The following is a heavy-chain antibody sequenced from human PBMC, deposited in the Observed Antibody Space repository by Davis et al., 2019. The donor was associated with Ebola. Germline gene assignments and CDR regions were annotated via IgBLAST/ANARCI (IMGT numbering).Heavy chain of an antibody. Sequence: SVKVSCKASGYTFTSYGISWVRQAPGQGLEWMGGIIPIFGTANYAQKFQGRVTITADESTSTAYMELSSLRSEDTAVYYCASDYGDYLGPPDYWGQGTLVTVSS. D-gene: IGHD4-17*01. V-gene: IGHV1-69*13. CDR1: GYTFTSYG. CDR2: IIPIFGTA. J-gene: IGHJ4*02. CDR3: ASDYGDYLGPPDY.